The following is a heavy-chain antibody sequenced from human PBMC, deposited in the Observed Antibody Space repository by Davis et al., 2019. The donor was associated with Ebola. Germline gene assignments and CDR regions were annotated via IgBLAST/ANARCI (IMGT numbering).Heavy chain of an antibody. Sequence: SETLSLTCTVSGDSISSGFYWGWTRQPPGKWLERLGSIYHSASTYYNASLKSRVTTSVDTSKNQFSLKLRSVTAAYTAVNFCARLSGLFSSSSGALFFDLWGRGTLVSVSS. CDR2: IYHSAST. V-gene: IGHV4-38-2*02. CDR3: ARLSGLFSSSSGALFFDL. D-gene: IGHD6-6*01. J-gene: IGHJ2*01. CDR1: GDSISSGFY.